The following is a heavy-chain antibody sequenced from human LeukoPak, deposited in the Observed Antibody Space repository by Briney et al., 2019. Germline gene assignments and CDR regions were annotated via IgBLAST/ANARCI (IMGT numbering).Heavy chain of an antibody. J-gene: IGHJ4*02. V-gene: IGHV4-59*11. CDR3: AREGTGLEEYFDY. CDR1: GFTFGDHA. Sequence: GSLRLSCAASGFTFGDHAMSWVRQAPGKGLEWIGYIYYSGSTNYNPSLKSRVTISVDTSKNQFSLKLSSVTAADTAVYYCAREGTGLEEYFDYWGQGTLVTVSS. D-gene: IGHD1/OR15-1a*01. CDR2: IYYSGST.